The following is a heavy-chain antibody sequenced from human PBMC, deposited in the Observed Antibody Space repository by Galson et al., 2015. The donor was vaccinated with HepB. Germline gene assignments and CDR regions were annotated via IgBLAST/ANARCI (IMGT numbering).Heavy chain of an antibody. CDR3: ASLWFGEWPKDHLDV. J-gene: IGHJ6*02. Sequence: SLRLSCAASGFTFSSYWMTWVRRAPGKGLEWVANINQHGTEKYYVDSVKGRFTISRDNAKNSLYLQINILGAEDTAVYYCASLWFGEWPKDHLDVWGQGTTVAVSS. CDR1: GFTFSSYW. CDR2: INQHGTEK. V-gene: IGHV3-7*03. D-gene: IGHD3-10*01.